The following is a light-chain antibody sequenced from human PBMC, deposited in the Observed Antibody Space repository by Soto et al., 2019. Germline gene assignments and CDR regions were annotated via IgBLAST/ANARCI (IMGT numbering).Light chain of an antibody. Sequence: QSVLTQPASVSGSPGQSIAISCTGTSSDVGGYNYVSWYQQHSGKAPKLLIYDVSSRPSGVSNRFSGSKSGNTASLTISGLQAEDEADCYCTSYTSISTVVFGGGTKLTVL. CDR1: SSDVGGYNY. CDR3: TSYTSISTVV. CDR2: DVS. J-gene: IGLJ3*02. V-gene: IGLV2-14*01.